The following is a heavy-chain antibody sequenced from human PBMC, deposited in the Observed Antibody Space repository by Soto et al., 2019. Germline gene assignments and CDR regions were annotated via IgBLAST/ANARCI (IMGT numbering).Heavy chain of an antibody. CDR2: IVPIFGTA. D-gene: IGHD3-10*01. CDR1: GGTFSSYA. Sequence: SVKVSCKASGGTFSSYAISWVRQAPGQGLEWMGGIVPIFGTANYAQKFQGRVTITADKSTSTAYMELSSLRSEDTAVYYCARVVENYYGSGSYSPRFDYWGQGTLVTVSS. CDR3: ARVVENYYGSGSYSPRFDY. V-gene: IGHV1-69*06. J-gene: IGHJ4*02.